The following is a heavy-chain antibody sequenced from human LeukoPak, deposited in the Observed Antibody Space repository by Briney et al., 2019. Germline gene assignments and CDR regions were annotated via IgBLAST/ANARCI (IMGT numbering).Heavy chain of an antibody. Sequence: SVKVSCKASGGTFSSYAISWVRQAPGQGLEWMGGIIPIFGTANYAQKFQGRVTITTDESTSTAYMELSSLRSEDTAVYYCASSVVVPAANYYYMDVWDKGTTVTVSS. CDR1: GGTFSSYA. J-gene: IGHJ6*03. CDR3: ASSVVVPAANYYYMDV. D-gene: IGHD2-2*01. V-gene: IGHV1-69*05. CDR2: IIPIFGTA.